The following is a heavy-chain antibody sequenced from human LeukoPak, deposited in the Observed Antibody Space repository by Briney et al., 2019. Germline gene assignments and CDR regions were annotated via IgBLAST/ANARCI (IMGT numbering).Heavy chain of an antibody. CDR3: ARGGDYYDSSGYRY. V-gene: IGHV4-31*03. CDR1: GGSISSGGYY. CDR2: IYYSGST. D-gene: IGHD3-22*01. Sequence: SETLSLTCTVSGGSISSGGYYWSWIRQHPGKGLEWIGYIYYSGSTYHNPSLKSRVTISVDTSKNQFSLKLSSVTAADTAVYYCARGGDYYDSSGYRYWGQGTLVTVSS. J-gene: IGHJ4*02.